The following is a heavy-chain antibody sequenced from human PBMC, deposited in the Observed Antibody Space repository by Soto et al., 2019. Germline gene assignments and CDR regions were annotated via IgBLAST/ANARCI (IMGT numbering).Heavy chain of an antibody. Sequence: SETLSLTCAVSGGSISSGGYSWSWIRQPPGKGLEWIGYIYHSGNTYYNPSLKSRVTISVDRSKNQFSLKLSSVTAADTAVYYWAREGVTNWFDPWGQGTLVTVSS. D-gene: IGHD4-4*01. CDR2: IYHSGNT. V-gene: IGHV4-30-2*01. J-gene: IGHJ5*02. CDR3: AREGVTNWFDP. CDR1: GGSISSGGYS.